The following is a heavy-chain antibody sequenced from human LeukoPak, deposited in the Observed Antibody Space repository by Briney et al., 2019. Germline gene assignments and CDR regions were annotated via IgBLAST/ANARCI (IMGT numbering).Heavy chain of an antibody. J-gene: IGHJ5*02. Sequence: GGSLRLSCAASGFTFSNAWMSWVRQAPGKGLEWVGRIKSKTDGGTTDYAAPVKGRFTISRDDSKNTLYLQMNSLKTEDTAVYYCTTDISRGPWFDPWGQGTLVTVSS. D-gene: IGHD2-2*01. V-gene: IGHV3-15*01. CDR1: GFTFSNAW. CDR3: TTDISRGPWFDP. CDR2: IKSKTDGGTT.